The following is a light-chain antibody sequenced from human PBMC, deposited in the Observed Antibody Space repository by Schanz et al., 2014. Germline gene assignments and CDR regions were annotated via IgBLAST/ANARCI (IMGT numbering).Light chain of an antibody. J-gene: IGLJ3*02. V-gene: IGLV2-14*03. CDR2: DVS. CDR3: SSYISSSIRV. CDR1: SGDFGGYKY. Sequence: QSVLTQPASVSGSPGQSITISCTGTSGDFGGYKYVSWYQQYPGKVPKLMIYDVSNRPSGVSDRFSGSKSDNTASLTISGLQAEDEADYYCSSYISSSIRVFGGGTKLTVL.